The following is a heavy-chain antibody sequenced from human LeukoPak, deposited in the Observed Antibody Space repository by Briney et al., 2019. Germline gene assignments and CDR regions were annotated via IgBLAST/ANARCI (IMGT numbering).Heavy chain of an antibody. D-gene: IGHD3-22*01. CDR3: ARAYYSDITDYPYIGY. CDR1: GFTFSTYD. V-gene: IGHV3-33*01. J-gene: IGHJ4*02. Sequence: GGSLRLSCAASGFTFSTYDMHWVRQAPGKGLEWVAVIRYDGNNKFYVDSVRGRFTISRDNSKNTLYLQMNSLRAEDTAVYYCARAYYSDITDYPYIGYWGQGVLVTVCS. CDR2: IRYDGNNK.